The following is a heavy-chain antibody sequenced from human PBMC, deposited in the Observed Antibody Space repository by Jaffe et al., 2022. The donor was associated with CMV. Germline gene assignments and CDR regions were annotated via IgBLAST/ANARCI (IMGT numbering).Heavy chain of an antibody. CDR1: GFSFRNSP. V-gene: IGHV3-23*04. D-gene: IGHD3-16*01. Sequence: EVQLVESGGGLIQPGGSLRLSCVASGFSFRNSPMNWVRQSPGKGLEWVSVISSGSDTIYYADSVKGRFTISRDNSKSTLYLQMNSLTAEDTAVYFCASKEGGDTPFDHWGQGTLVTVSS. CDR3: ASKEGGDTPFDH. CDR2: ISSGSDTI. J-gene: IGHJ4*02.